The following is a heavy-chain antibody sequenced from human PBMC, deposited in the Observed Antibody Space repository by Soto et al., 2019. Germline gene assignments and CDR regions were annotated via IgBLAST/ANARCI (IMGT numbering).Heavy chain of an antibody. CDR1: GFTFSSYA. V-gene: IGHV3-23*01. CDR3: AKDRRYYDSSGYPKSPPY. D-gene: IGHD3-22*01. J-gene: IGHJ4*02. CDR2: ISGSGGST. Sequence: EVQLLESGGGLVQPGGSLRLSCAASGFTFSSYAMSWVRQAPGKGLEWVSAISGSGGSTYYADSVKGRFTISRDNSKNTLYLQMNSLRAEDTAVYYCAKDRRYYDSSGYPKSPPYWGQVTLVTVSS.